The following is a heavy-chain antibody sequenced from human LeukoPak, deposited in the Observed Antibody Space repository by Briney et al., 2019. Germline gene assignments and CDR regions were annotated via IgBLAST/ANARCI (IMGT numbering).Heavy chain of an antibody. Sequence: SETLSLTCTVSGRSISSSRSYWGWIRQPPGKGLEWIGTISYSGNTYYNLSLKSRVTISIDTSKNQFSLRLSSVAAADTAVHYCARHCGGDCVHAFDIWGQGTMVTVSS. CDR2: ISYSGNT. CDR3: ARHCGGDCVHAFDI. V-gene: IGHV4-39*01. J-gene: IGHJ3*02. CDR1: GRSISSSRSY. D-gene: IGHD2-21*02.